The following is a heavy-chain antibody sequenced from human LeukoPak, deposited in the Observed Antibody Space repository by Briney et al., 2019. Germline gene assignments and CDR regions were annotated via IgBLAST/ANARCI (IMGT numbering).Heavy chain of an antibody. V-gene: IGHV1-69*13. Sequence: SVKVSCKASGGTFSSYAISWVRQAPGQGLEWMGGIIPLFGTPNYAQKFQGRVSITADESTSTAYMELSRLRSEDTAVYYCARGWLAETTVVTPYNYWGQGTLVTVSS. CDR2: IIPLFGTP. J-gene: IGHJ4*02. CDR3: ARGWLAETTVVTPYNY. D-gene: IGHD4-23*01. CDR1: GGTFSSYA.